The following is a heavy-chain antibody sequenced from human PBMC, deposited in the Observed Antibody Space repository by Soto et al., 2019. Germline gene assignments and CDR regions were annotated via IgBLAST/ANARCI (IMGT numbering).Heavy chain of an antibody. CDR2: IYYSGST. Sequence: ETLSLTCTVSGGSISSYYWSWIRQPPGKGLEWIGYIYYSGSTSYNPSLKSRVTISVDTSKNQFSLKLSSVTAADTAVYYCARGAMVRGVIYYYYGMDVWGQGTTVTVSS. V-gene: IGHV4-59*01. D-gene: IGHD3-10*01. CDR3: ARGAMVRGVIYYYYGMDV. J-gene: IGHJ6*02. CDR1: GGSISSYY.